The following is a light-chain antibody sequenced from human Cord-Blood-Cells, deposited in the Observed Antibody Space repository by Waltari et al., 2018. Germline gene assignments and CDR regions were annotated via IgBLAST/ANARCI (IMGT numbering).Light chain of an antibody. J-gene: IGLJ2*01. CDR2: DVS. V-gene: IGLV2-14*01. CDR1: SSDVGGYND. CDR3: SSYTSSSTLVV. Sequence: QSALTQPASVSGSPGKSIPTSCTGTSSDVGGYNDVPGYQQHPGKAPKLMIYDVSNRPSGVSNRFSGSKSGNTASLTISGLQAEDEADYYCSSYTSSSTLVVFGGGTKLTVL.